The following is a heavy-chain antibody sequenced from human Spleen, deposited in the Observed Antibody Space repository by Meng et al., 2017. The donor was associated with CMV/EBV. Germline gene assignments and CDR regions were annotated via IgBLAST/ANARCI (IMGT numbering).Heavy chain of an antibody. Sequence: SETLSLTCTVSGGSISSSSYYWGWIRQPPGKGLEWIGSIYYSGSTYYNPSLKSRVTISVDTSQNQFSLKLSSVTAADTAVYSCASYIVVVPAAYYGMDVWGQGTTVTVSS. D-gene: IGHD2-2*01. CDR1: GGSISSSSYY. CDR2: IYYSGST. V-gene: IGHV4-39*07. CDR3: ASYIVVVPAAYYGMDV. J-gene: IGHJ6*02.